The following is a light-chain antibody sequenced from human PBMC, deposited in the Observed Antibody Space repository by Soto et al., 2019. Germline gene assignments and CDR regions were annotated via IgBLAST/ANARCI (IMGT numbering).Light chain of an antibody. CDR2: SAS. CDR3: QKYNYAPWT. CDR1: HDINNN. J-gene: IGKJ1*01. Sequence: DIQMAQSPSSLSASVGDRVTITCRASHDINNNLAWYQQKPGEIPNLLIHSASALQSGVPSRFRGSGSGTHFTLTITSLQPQDAATYYCQKYNYAPWTFGQGTKVVVK. V-gene: IGKV1-27*01.